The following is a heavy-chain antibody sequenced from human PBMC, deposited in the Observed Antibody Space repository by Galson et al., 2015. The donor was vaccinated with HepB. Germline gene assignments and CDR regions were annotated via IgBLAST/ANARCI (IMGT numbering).Heavy chain of an antibody. Sequence: SLRLSCAASGFTFGESAMSWVRQAPGKGLEWVGFIRIKAYGETTEYAASAKGRFTISRDDSKSIVYLQMNSLKTEDTAVYYCTRGDHFWAYWGQGTLVTVSS. CDR2: IRIKAYGETT. J-gene: IGHJ4*02. D-gene: IGHD3-3*02. CDR1: GFTFGESA. V-gene: IGHV3-49*04. CDR3: TRGDHFWAY.